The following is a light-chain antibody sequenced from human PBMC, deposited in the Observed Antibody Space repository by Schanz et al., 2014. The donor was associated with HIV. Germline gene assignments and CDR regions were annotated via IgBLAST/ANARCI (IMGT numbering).Light chain of an antibody. CDR2: ADI. Sequence: QSVLTQPPSASGTPGQRVTISCSGGSSNIGSNAVSWYQQLPGTAPKLLIQADIQRPSGVPDRFSGSESGTSASLAISGLQSEDEADYYCAAWDDSLNGWVFGGGTKLTVL. CDR3: AAWDDSLNGWV. CDR1: SSNIGSNA. V-gene: IGLV1-44*01. J-gene: IGLJ3*02.